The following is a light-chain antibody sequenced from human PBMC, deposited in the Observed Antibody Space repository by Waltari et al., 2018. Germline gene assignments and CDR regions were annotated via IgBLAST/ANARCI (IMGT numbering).Light chain of an antibody. J-gene: IGKJ1*01. CDR1: QSVSVW. CDR2: GAS. CDR3: QQYNTYST. V-gene: IGKV1-5*03. Sequence: DVQITQSPSTLSASVGDRVTITCRASQSVSVWLAWYQQKPGKAPKLLISGASSLESGVPSRFSGSGSGTEFTLTISGLQPEDFATYYCQQYNTYSTFGQGTKVEIK.